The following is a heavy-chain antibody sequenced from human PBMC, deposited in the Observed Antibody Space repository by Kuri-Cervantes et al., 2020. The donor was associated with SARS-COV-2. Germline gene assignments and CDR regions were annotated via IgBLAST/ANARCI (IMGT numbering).Heavy chain of an antibody. D-gene: IGHD2-15*01. J-gene: IGHJ3*02. CDR3: ARLLRQKYCSGGSCYGWI. CDR1: GGSISSYY. V-gene: IGHV4-59*08. CDR2: IHYSGST. Sequence: GSLRLSCTVSGGSISSYYWSWVRQPPGKGLEWIGNIHYSGSTNYNPSLKSRVTISVDTSKNQFSLKLSSVTAADTAVYYCARLLRQKYCSGGSCYGWIWGQGTMVTVSS.